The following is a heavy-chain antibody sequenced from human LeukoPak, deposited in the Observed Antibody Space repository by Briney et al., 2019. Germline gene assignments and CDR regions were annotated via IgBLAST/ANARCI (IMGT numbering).Heavy chain of an antibody. CDR1: GFTFSNSG. CDR3: ARVGKSGWDFDH. D-gene: IGHD6-19*01. J-gene: IGHJ4*02. CDR2: INEGGSLK. Sequence: PGGSLRLSCAASGFTFSNSGMSWVRQAPGKGLEWVANINEGGSLKYYVDSVTGRFTISGDNTKNSLYLQMNSLRVEDAAVYYCARVGKSGWDFDHWGQGTLVTVSS. V-gene: IGHV3-7*01.